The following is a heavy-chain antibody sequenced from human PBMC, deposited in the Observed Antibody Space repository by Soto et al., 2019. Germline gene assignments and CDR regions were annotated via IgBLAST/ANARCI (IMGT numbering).Heavy chain of an antibody. CDR2: ISGSGGST. V-gene: IGHV3-23*01. CDR1: VFTFSSYA. CDR3: AKDLRAAAGNFSDPGP. Sequence: PVGSLRLSCASSVFTFSSYAMSCVRHSPGKGLEWVSAISGSGGSTYYADSVKGRFTISRDNSKNTLYLQMNSLRAEDTAVYYCAKDLRAAAGNFSDPGPWGQGTLVTVSS. D-gene: IGHD6-13*01. J-gene: IGHJ5*02.